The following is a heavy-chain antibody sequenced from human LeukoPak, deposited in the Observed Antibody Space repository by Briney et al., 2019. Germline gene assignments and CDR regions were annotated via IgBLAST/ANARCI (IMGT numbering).Heavy chain of an antibody. CDR2: INSDGSST. D-gene: IGHD1-26*01. V-gene: IGHV3-74*01. Sequence: GGSLRLSCAASGFTFSSYWMHWVRQAPGKGLVWVSRINSDGSSTSYADSVKGRFTISRDNAKNTLYLQMNSLRVEDTAVYYCAGVGATAGLGYWGQGTLVTVSS. CDR1: GFTFSSYW. CDR3: AGVGATAGLGY. J-gene: IGHJ4*02.